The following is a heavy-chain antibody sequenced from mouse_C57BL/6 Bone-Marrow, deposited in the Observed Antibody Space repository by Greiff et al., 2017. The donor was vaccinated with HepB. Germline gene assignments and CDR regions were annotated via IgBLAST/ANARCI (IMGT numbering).Heavy chain of an antibody. CDR1: GYTFTSYG. CDR2: IYPRSGNT. J-gene: IGHJ2*01. Sequence: QVQLQQSGAELARPGASVKLSCKASGYTFTSYGISWVKQRTGQGLEWIGEIYPRSGNTYYNEKFKGKATLTANKSSSTAYMELRSLTSDDSAVDFCARDGSDLDYWGQGTTLTVSS. D-gene: IGHD2-3*01. CDR3: ARDGSDLDY. V-gene: IGHV1-81*01.